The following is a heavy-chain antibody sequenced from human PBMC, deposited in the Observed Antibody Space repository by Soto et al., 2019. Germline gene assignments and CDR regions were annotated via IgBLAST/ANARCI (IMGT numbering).Heavy chain of an antibody. Sequence: ASVKVSCKASSCSFTSSGISWVRQAPGQGLEWMGWISAYNGNTNYAQKLQGRVTMTTDTSTSTAYMELRSLISDDTSVYFCASHGVLMVYENRWLDPWGQESLVTVSS. CDR2: ISAYNGNT. J-gene: IGHJ5*02. CDR3: ASHGVLMVYENRWLDP. CDR1: SCSFTSSG. D-gene: IGHD2-8*01. V-gene: IGHV1-18*01.